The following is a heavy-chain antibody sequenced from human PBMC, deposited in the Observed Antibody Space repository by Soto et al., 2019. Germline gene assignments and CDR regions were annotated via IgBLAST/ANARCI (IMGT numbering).Heavy chain of an antibody. Sequence: GASVKVSCKASGGTFSSYAISWVRQAPGQGLEWVGGVIPIFGTANYAQKVQGRVTITADESTSTAYMELSSLRSEDTAVYYCARVGILHYDSSGYYQTRSGYYGMDVWGQGTTVTVSS. CDR3: ARVGILHYDSSGYYQTRSGYYGMDV. CDR1: GGTFSSYA. D-gene: IGHD3-22*01. J-gene: IGHJ6*02. V-gene: IGHV1-69*13. CDR2: VIPIFGTA.